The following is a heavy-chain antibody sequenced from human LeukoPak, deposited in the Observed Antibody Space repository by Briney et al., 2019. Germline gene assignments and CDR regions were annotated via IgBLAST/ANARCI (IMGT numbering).Heavy chain of an antibody. CDR1: GGSINSSSYY. J-gene: IGHJ4*02. Sequence: SETLSLTCAVSGGSINSSSYYWDWIRQPPGKGPEWIGTIYYSGSTYHNPSLKSRVTISVDTSKNQFSLKLSSVTAADTAVYYCARLPMAMGVFDNWGQGTLVTVSS. CDR3: ARLPMAMGVFDN. CDR2: IYYSGST. V-gene: IGHV4-39*01. D-gene: IGHD3-10*01.